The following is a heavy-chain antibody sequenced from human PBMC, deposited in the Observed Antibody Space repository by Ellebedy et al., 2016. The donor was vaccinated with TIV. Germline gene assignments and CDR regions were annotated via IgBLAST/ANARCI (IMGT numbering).Heavy chain of an antibody. V-gene: IGHV4-59*01. D-gene: IGHD5-12*01. J-gene: IGHJ4*02. CDR2: IYYSGST. Sequence: SETLSLXXTVSGGSISSYYWSWIRQPPGKGLEWIGYIYYSGSTNYNPSLKSRVTISVDTSKNQFSLKLSSVTAADTAVYYCARDRGGYVSLWGQGTLVTVSS. CDR1: GGSISSYY. CDR3: ARDRGGYVSL.